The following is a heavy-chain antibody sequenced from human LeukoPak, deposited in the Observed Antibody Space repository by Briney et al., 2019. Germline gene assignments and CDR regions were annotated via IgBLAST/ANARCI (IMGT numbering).Heavy chain of an antibody. CDR3: ARVVYSGSWGYFDY. Sequence: PSETLSLTCTVSGGSMSTYYWSWIPQSPGKGLECVGYIYYSGSTSYNPSLKSRLTISIDTSKTQFYLKLSSVTAADTAVYYCARVVYSGSWGYFDYWGQGILVTVSS. CDR1: GGSMSTYY. CDR2: IYYSGST. J-gene: IGHJ4*02. V-gene: IGHV4-59*01. D-gene: IGHD3-10*01.